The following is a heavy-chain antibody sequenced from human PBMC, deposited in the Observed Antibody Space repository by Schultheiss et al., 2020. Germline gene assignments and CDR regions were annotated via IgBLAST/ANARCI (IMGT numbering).Heavy chain of an antibody. Sequence: SQTLSLTCAVYGGSFSGYYWSWIRQPPGKGLEWIGEINHSGSTNYNPSLKSRVTISVDTSKNQFSLKLSSVTAADTAVYYCARFSRYSSGWYGLYGYWGQGTLVTVSS. D-gene: IGHD6-19*01. CDR1: GGSFSGYY. CDR3: ARFSRYSSGWYGLYGY. J-gene: IGHJ4*02. CDR2: INHSGST. V-gene: IGHV4-34*09.